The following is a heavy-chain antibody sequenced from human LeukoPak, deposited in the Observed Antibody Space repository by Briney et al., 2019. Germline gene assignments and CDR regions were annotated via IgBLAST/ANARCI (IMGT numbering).Heavy chain of an antibody. V-gene: IGHV4-39*01. D-gene: IGHD5-18*01. CDR2: IYYSGST. Sequence: SETLSLTCTVPGGSISSSSYYWGWIRQPPGKGLEWIGSIYYSGSTYYNPSLKSRVTRSVYTAKKQFSLKLSSVTAAHTAVYYCARVSGYSYGGNDYWGQGTLVTVSS. CDR3: ARVSGYSYGGNDY. J-gene: IGHJ4*02. CDR1: GGSISSSSYY.